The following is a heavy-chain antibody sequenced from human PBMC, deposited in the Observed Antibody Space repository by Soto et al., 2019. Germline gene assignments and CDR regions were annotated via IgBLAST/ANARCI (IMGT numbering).Heavy chain of an antibody. CDR3: GRGPSPRSPEGGTPYYYAMEI. Sequence: ASVKVSCKASGYYFTAYDINWVRQASVQGPEWMGWMNPINGATGSARRFQGRVSMTRNTATGTAYLELTSLRSDDSAVYYCGRGPSPRSPEGGTPYYYAMEIWAQGTTVTVSS. J-gene: IGHJ6*02. CDR1: GYYFTAYD. CDR2: MNPINGAT. V-gene: IGHV1-8*02. D-gene: IGHD2-15*01.